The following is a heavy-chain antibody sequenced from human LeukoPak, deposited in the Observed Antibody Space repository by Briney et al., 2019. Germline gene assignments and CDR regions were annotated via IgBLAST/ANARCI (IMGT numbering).Heavy chain of an antibody. Sequence: GGSLRLSCAASGFTFSNYAMHWVRQAPGKGLEWVAVIWYGGVNTYYADSVKGRFTISRDNSMNTLYLQMNSLRAEDTAVYYCARAAVPAASKGGNDAFDIWDQGTMVTVSS. CDR1: GFTFSNYA. V-gene: IGHV3-33*08. CDR3: ARAAVPAASKGGNDAFDI. CDR2: IWYGGVNT. D-gene: IGHD2-2*01. J-gene: IGHJ3*02.